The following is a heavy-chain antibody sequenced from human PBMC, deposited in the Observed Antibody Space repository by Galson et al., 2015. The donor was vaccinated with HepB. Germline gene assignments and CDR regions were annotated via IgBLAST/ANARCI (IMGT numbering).Heavy chain of an antibody. CDR1: GYTFTGYY. Sequence: SVKVSCKASGYTFTGYYMHWVRQAPGQGLEWMGWINPNSGGTNYAQKFQGRVTMTRDTSISTAYMELSRLRSDDTAVYYCAREKPGIAVAGMFFYYWGQGTLVTVSS. CDR2: INPNSGGT. CDR3: AREKPGIAVAGMFFYY. D-gene: IGHD6-19*01. J-gene: IGHJ4*02. V-gene: IGHV1-2*02.